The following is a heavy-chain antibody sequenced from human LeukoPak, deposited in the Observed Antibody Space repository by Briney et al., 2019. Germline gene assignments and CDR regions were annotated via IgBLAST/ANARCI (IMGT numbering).Heavy chain of an antibody. Sequence: PGRSLRLSCAGSGFTFGNSWMNWFRQAPGKGLEWVAHIKQDGSDTYVDSVKGRFTISRDIAKTSLFLHMNSLTTEDSAVYYCAREDSSHFTWGQGTLVTASS. CDR1: GFTFGNSW. D-gene: IGHD3-3*02. CDR3: AREDSSHFT. V-gene: IGHV3-7*01. J-gene: IGHJ4*02. CDR2: IKQDGSDT.